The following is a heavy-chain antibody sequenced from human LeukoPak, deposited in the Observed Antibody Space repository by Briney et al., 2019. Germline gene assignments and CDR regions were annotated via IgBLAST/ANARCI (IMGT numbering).Heavy chain of an antibody. V-gene: IGHV3-9*01. J-gene: IGHJ4*02. D-gene: IGHD6-19*01. CDR3: AKDNRRHYTSGPNPDSLH. CDR2: ISWNSGSI. Sequence: GGSLRLSCAGSGFIFNNYAMHWVRQPPGKGLEWVSGISWNSGSIDYADSVKGRFTISRDNAKNSLYLQMNSLRVEDAAFYYCAKDNRRHYTSGPNPDSLHWGQGALVTVSS. CDR1: GFIFNNYA.